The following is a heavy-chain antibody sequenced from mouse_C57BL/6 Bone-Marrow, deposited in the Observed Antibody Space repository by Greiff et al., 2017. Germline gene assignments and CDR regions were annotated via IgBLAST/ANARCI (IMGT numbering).Heavy chain of an antibody. CDR1: GYTFTDYE. CDR3: PVITTVVAPGFDV. J-gene: IGHJ1*03. Sequence: VQGVESGAELVRPGASVTLSCKASGYTFTDYEMHWVKQTPVHGLEWIGAIDPETGGTAYNQKFKGKAILTADKSSSTAYMELRSLTSEDSAVYYCPVITTVVAPGFDVWGTGTTVTVSS. D-gene: IGHD1-1*01. CDR2: IDPETGGT. V-gene: IGHV1-15*01.